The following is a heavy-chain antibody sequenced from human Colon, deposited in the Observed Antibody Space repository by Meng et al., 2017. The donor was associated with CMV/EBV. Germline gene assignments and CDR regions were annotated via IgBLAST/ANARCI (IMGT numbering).Heavy chain of an antibody. D-gene: IGHD6-6*01. J-gene: IGHJ5*02. CDR3: ARMFAASSGWLDP. CDR2: VSLKGERP. V-gene: IGHV1-46*01. CDR1: GDIFSSSY. Sequence: ASVKVSCKASGDIFSSSYVHWIRQAPGQGLDWVGMVSLKGERPKSAQKFQGRVILTRDTSTSTFYMELRSLVSEDTAIYYCARMFAASSGWLDPWGQGTLVTVSS.